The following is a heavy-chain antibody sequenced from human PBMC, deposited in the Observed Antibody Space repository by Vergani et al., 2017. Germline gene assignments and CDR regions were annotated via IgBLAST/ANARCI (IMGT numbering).Heavy chain of an antibody. D-gene: IGHD4-11*01. Sequence: QVQLQRWGGGLLKPSETLSLTCVVNGGSFTSYHWTWIRQSPGEGLEWVGDIDHTGRPDYNPSLKSRLTMSVDRSRNQFSLTLNSVTATDTAIYFCARVNTETNGHLYYYYYMDVWVQGTAVTVS. CDR3: ARVNTETNGHLYYYYYMDV. V-gene: IGHV4-34*01. CDR2: IDHTGRP. J-gene: IGHJ6*03. CDR1: GGSFTSYH.